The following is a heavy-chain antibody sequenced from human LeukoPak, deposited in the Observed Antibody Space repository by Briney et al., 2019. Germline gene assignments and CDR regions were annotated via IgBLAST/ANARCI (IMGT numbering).Heavy chain of an antibody. CDR2: VSPNTGNT. J-gene: IGHJ4*02. D-gene: IGHD5-24*01. CDR3: ARGRRTTISKY. V-gene: IGHV1-18*01. Sequence: GASVKVSCKASGYTFPDYGVSWVRQAPGQGLEWMGWVSPNTGNTNYAQRFHDRVTMTTDTSTTTAYMELKSLTSDDTAVHYCARGRRTTISKYWGQGTRVTVSS. CDR1: GYTFPDYG.